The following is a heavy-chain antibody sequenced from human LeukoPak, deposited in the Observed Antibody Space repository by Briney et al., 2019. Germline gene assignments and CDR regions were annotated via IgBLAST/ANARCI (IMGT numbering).Heavy chain of an antibody. CDR3: ARYRRYYYDSSGYFDY. CDR1: GGSISSGGYY. CDR2: IYYSEST. V-gene: IGHV4-31*03. Sequence: SETLSLTCTVSGGSISSGGYYWSWIRQHPGKGLEWIGYIYYSESTYYNPSLKSRVTISVDTSKNQFSLKLSSVTAADTAVYYCARYRRYYYDSSGYFDYWGQGTLVTVSS. J-gene: IGHJ4*02. D-gene: IGHD3-22*01.